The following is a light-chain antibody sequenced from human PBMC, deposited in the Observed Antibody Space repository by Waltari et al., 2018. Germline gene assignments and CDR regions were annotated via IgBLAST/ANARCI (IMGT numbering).Light chain of an antibody. Sequence: QSALTQPAPVSGSPGQSITISCTGTSSDVGSYNLVSWYQPYPGKAPKLMIYEGTKRPSGVSNRFSGSKSGNTASLTISGLQAEDEADYHCCSYAHSSRVVFGGGTKVTVL. CDR3: CSYAHSSRVV. J-gene: IGLJ2*01. CDR1: SSDVGSYNL. CDR2: EGT. V-gene: IGLV2-23*01.